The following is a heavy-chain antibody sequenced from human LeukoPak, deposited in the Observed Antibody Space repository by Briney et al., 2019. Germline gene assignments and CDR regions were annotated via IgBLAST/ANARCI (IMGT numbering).Heavy chain of an antibody. Sequence: SVKVSCKASGGTFSSYAISWVRQAPGQGLEWMGGIIPIFGTANYAQKFQGRVTITADESTSTAYMELSSLRSEDTAVYYCARSYYYDSSGYYSFDYRGQGTLVTVSS. CDR1: GGTFSSYA. CDR2: IIPIFGTA. V-gene: IGHV1-69*13. J-gene: IGHJ4*02. D-gene: IGHD3-22*01. CDR3: ARSYYYDSSGYYSFDY.